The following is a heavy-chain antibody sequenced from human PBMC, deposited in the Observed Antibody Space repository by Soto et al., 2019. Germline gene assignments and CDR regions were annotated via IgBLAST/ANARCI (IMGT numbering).Heavy chain of an antibody. D-gene: IGHD2-8*02. CDR2: ISYDGSNK. Sequence: QVQLVESGGGVVQPGRSLRLSCAASGFTFSSYGMHWVRQAPGKGLEWVAVISYDGSNKYYADSVKGRFTISRDNSKNTLYLQMNSLRAEDTAVYYCAKVGAYVFLTIDWGQGTLVTVSS. J-gene: IGHJ4*02. CDR3: AKVGAYVFLTID. V-gene: IGHV3-30*18. CDR1: GFTFSSYG.